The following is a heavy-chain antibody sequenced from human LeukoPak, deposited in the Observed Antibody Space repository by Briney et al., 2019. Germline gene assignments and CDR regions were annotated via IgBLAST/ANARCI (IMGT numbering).Heavy chain of an antibody. J-gene: IGHJ3*01. CDR1: GFTFRGAA. CDR2: ISSSGNNA. Sequence: GGSLRLSCAVSGFTFRGAAMTWVRQAPGKGLEWVSLISSSGNNAYYADSVKGRFTISRDNSKNTLSLQMNSLRVEDTAIYYCAKDIQLSTWGLGTRVTVSS. CDR3: AKDIQLST. V-gene: IGHV3-23*01. D-gene: IGHD5-24*01.